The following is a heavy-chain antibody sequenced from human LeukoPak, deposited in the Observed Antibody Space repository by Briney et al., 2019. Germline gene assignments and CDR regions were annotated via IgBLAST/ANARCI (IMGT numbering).Heavy chain of an antibody. Sequence: GGSLRLSCAASGFTFSSYAMHWVRQAPGKGLEWVAVTSYDGSDKPYADSVKGRFTISRDNSKNTLYLQMNSLRGEDTAVYYCATGMYSGSYFGLLHYWGQGTLVTVS. J-gene: IGHJ4*02. CDR2: TSYDGSDK. V-gene: IGHV3-30-3*01. CDR3: ATGMYSGSYFGLLHY. CDR1: GFTFSSYA. D-gene: IGHD1-26*01.